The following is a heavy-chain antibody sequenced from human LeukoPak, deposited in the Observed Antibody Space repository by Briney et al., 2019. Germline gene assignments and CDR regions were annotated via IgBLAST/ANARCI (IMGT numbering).Heavy chain of an antibody. CDR2: ISYDGSHK. CDR3: AKGVDTAMAPAWDF. J-gene: IGHJ4*02. Sequence: GESLRLSCAASGFTFSSYAMSWVRRAPGRGLEWVAVISYDGSHKYYADSVKGRFTISRDNSKNTLYLQMNSLRAEDTAVYYCAKGVDTAMAPAWDFWGQGTLVTVSS. D-gene: IGHD5-18*01. CDR1: GFTFSSYA. V-gene: IGHV3-30*04.